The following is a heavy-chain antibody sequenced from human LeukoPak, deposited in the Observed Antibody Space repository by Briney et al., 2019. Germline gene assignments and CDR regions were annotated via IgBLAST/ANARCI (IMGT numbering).Heavy chain of an antibody. Sequence: PGGSLRLSCAASGFTFSDYYMSWIRQAPGKGLEWVSYISSSGSTIYYADSVKGRFTISRDNAKNSLYLQMNSLRAEDTAVCYCARGGETYYDSSVLMDVWGKGTTVTISS. CDR2: ISSSGSTI. CDR3: ARGGETYYDSSVLMDV. V-gene: IGHV3-11*04. CDR1: GFTFSDYY. D-gene: IGHD3-22*01. J-gene: IGHJ6*03.